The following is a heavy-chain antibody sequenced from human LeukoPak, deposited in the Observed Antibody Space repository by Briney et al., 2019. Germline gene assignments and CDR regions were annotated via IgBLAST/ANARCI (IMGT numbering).Heavy chain of an antibody. CDR3: ARDAQWELRALDV. D-gene: IGHD1-26*01. Sequence: ASVKVSCKTIGGRFKSYGFSWVRQAPGQGLEWMGGIIPICDRPNYAQKFEGRVTITADKSTNTTYMEISSLTSDDTAVYYCARDAQWELRALDVWGRGTMVIVSS. J-gene: IGHJ3*01. CDR1: GGRFKSYG. CDR2: IIPICDRP. V-gene: IGHV1-69*06.